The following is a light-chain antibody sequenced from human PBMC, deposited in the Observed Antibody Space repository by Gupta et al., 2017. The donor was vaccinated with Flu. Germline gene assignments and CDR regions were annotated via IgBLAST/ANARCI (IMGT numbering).Light chain of an antibody. CDR3: QQYNNWHPLT. J-gene: IGKJ4*01. V-gene: IGKV3-15*01. CDR1: QSVSSN. CDR2: GES. Sequence: EIVMTQSSATLSVSPGERATLSCRASQSVSSNLAGYQQKTGQAPRILIYGESTRANGIPARFSGSGSGTEYTLTISSMQSEDFAVYYYQQYNNWHPLTFGGGTKVEIK.